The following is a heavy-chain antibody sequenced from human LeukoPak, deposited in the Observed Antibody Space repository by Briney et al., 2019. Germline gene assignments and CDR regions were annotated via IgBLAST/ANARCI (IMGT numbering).Heavy chain of an antibody. CDR1: GGSISSSNW. Sequence: PSETLSLTCAVSGGSISSSNWWSWVRQPPGKGLEWIGEIYHSGSTNYNPSLKSRVTISVDTSKNQFSLKLSSVTAADTAVYYCASTEDCGGDCYQAYFDYWGQGTLVTVSS. V-gene: IGHV4-4*02. D-gene: IGHD2-21*02. CDR3: ASTEDCGGDCYQAYFDY. J-gene: IGHJ4*02. CDR2: IYHSGST.